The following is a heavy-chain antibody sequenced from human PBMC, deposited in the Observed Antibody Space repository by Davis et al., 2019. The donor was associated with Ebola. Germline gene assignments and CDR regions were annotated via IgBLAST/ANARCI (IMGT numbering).Heavy chain of an antibody. CDR2: IYHSGST. D-gene: IGHD4-11*01. CDR3: ARGDYSNYGWFDP. V-gene: IGHV4-38-2*01. J-gene: IGHJ5*02. Sequence: PSETLSLTCAVSGYSISSGYYWGWIRQPPGKGLEWIGSIYHSGSTYYNPSLKSRVTISVDTSKNQFSLKLSSVTAADTAVYYCARGDYSNYGWFDPWGQGTLVTVSS. CDR1: GYSISSGYY.